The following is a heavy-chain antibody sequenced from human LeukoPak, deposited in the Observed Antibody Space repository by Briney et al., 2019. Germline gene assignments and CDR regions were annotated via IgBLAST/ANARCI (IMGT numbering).Heavy chain of an antibody. V-gene: IGHV4-4*02. D-gene: IGHD5-24*01. CDR2: IYYSGST. J-gene: IGHJ5*02. CDR3: ARESLTWLQSRTSWFDP. Sequence: PSGTLSLTCAVSGGSISSSNWWSWVRQPPGKGLEWIGTIYYSGSTYYNPSLKSRVTISVDSSKNQFSLRLSSVTAADTAVYYCARESLTWLQSRTSWFDPWGQGTLVTVSS. CDR1: GGSISSSNW.